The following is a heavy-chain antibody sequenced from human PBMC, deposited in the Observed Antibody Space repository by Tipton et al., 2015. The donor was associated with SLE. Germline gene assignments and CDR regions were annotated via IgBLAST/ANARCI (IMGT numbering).Heavy chain of an antibody. J-gene: IGHJ4*02. CDR1: GGSISSSGYY. V-gene: IGHV4-31*03. CDR2: ISYGGTT. Sequence: TLSLTCTVSGGSISSSGYYWSWIRQHPGKGLAWIGYISYGGTTYYNPSLKSRVIISVDTSKNLFSLKLSSVTAADTAVFYCARGILGSEVNFDYWGQGTLVTVSS. CDR3: ARGILGSEVNFDY. D-gene: IGHD2/OR15-2a*01.